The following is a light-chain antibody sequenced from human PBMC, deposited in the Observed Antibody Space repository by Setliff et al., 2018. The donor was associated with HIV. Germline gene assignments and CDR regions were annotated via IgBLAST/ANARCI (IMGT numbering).Light chain of an antibody. Sequence: QSVLPQPPSVSGAPGQRVTISCTGSSSNSGAGYDVQWYQHLPGAGPKLLIYGNNSRPSGVPDRFSGSRSGTSASLAITGLQAEDDADYYCQSYDNILNGRYIFGTGIKVTVL. V-gene: IGLV1-40*01. J-gene: IGLJ1*01. CDR3: QSYDNILNGRYI. CDR1: SSNSGAGYD. CDR2: GNN.